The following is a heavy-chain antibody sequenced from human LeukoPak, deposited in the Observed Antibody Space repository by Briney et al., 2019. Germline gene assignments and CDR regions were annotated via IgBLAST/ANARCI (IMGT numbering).Heavy chain of an antibody. Sequence: GSLRLSCAASGFTLSSYWMSWVRQAPGKGLEWVANIRQDGSEKYYVDSVKGRFTISRDNAKNSLYLQMNSLRAEDTAVYYCASQDSSGYYDYWGQGTLVTVSS. CDR1: GFTLSSYW. D-gene: IGHD3-22*01. J-gene: IGHJ4*02. V-gene: IGHV3-7*01. CDR2: IRQDGSEK. CDR3: ASQDSSGYYDY.